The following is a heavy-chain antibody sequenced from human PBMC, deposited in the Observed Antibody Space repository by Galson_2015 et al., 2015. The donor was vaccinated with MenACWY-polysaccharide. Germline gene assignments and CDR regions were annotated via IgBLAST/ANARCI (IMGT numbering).Heavy chain of an antibody. D-gene: IGHD7-27*01. CDR2: INKDGSEK. CDR3: ATLGTPVYYFGMDV. Sequence: SLRLSCAASGFTFSNHWMSWVRQAPGKGLEWVANINKDGSEKHYVDSVKGRFTISRDNPKNSLYLQMNSPRTEDTAVYYCATLGTPVYYFGMDVWGQGTTVTVSS. V-gene: IGHV3-7*01. CDR1: GFTFSNHW. J-gene: IGHJ6*02.